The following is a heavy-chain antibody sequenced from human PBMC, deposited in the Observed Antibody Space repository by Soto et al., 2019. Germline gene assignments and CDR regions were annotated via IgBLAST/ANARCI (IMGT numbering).Heavy chain of an antibody. D-gene: IGHD3-9*01. J-gene: IGHJ6*02. CDR2: ISGSGGST. Sequence: GGSLRLSCAASGFTFSSYAMSWVRQAPGKGLEWVSAISGSGGSTYYADSVKGRFTISRDNSKNTLYLQMNSLRAEDTAVYYCAKVRGDILTGYYSYRYYYYVLDVWGQGTTVTVSS. CDR1: GFTFSSYA. V-gene: IGHV3-23*01. CDR3: AKVRGDILTGYYSYRYYYYVLDV.